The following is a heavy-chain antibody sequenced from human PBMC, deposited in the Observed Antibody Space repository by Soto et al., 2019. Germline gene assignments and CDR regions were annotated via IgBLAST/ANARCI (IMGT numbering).Heavy chain of an antibody. CDR1: GFTFSSYA. V-gene: IGHV3-30-3*01. J-gene: IGHJ5*02. CDR3: ARALSSSSPLNWFVP. Sequence: GGSLRLSCAASGFTFSSYAMHWVRQAPGKGLEWVAVISYDGSNKYYADSVKGRFTISRDNSKNTLYLQMNSLRAEDTAVYYCARALSSSSPLNWFVPWGQGTLVTVSS. CDR2: ISYDGSNK. D-gene: IGHD6-6*01.